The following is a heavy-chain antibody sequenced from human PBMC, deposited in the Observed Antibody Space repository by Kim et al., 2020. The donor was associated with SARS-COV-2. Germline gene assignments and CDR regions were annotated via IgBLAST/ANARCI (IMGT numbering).Heavy chain of an antibody. D-gene: IGHD2-15*01. Sequence: ASVKVSCKVSGYTLTELSMHWVRQAPGKGLEWMGGFDPEDGETIYAQKFQGRVTMTEDTSTDTAYMELSSLRSEDTAVYYCATDGYRSVSVVVGDGTLDLDCWGQGTLVTVSP. CDR2: FDPEDGET. CDR3: ATDGYRSVSVVVGDGTLDLDC. CDR1: GYTLTELS. V-gene: IGHV1-24*01. J-gene: IGHJ4*02.